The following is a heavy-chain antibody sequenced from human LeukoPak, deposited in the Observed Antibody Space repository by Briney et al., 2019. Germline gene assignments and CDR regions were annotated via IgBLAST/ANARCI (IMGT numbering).Heavy chain of an antibody. Sequence: SVKVSCKASGGTFSSYAISWVRQAPGQGREWMGGINPIFGTANNAQKFQGRVTITADESTSTAYMELSRMRAEDTVLYCGARVISGWLATWGQGTLVTVSS. D-gene: IGHD5-24*01. CDR2: INPIFGTA. CDR1: GGTFSSYA. V-gene: IGHV1-69*13. CDR3: ARVISGWLAT. J-gene: IGHJ5*02.